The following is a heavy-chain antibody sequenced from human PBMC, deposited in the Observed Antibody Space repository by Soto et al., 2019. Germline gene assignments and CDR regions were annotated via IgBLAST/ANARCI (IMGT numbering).Heavy chain of an antibody. CDR1: GFIFSSFW. CDR3: AKDRYSGSYYGIMDV. Sequence: GGSLRLSCAASGFIFSSFWMHWVRQAPGKGLVWVSRIYSDDSSTAYADSVRGRFTISRDNAKNTLYLQINSLRAEDTAVYYCAKDRYSGSYYGIMDVWGQGTTVTVSS. V-gene: IGHV3-74*01. J-gene: IGHJ6*02. D-gene: IGHD1-26*01. CDR2: IYSDDSST.